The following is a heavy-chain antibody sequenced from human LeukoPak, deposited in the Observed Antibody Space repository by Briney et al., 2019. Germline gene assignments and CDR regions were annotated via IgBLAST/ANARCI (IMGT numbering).Heavy chain of an antibody. CDR2: IKQDGTEK. V-gene: IGHV3-7*01. CDR1: GFTLSSFE. D-gene: IGHD6-19*01. J-gene: IGHJ4*02. CDR3: ATPSGYSSGWYPFDH. Sequence: GGSLRLSCAASGFTLSSFEMSWVRQLPGKGLEWVATIKQDGTEKYYVDSVRGRFSDSRDNAKNSLYLQMNSLRAEDTAVYYCATPSGYSSGWYPFDHWGQGTLVTVSS.